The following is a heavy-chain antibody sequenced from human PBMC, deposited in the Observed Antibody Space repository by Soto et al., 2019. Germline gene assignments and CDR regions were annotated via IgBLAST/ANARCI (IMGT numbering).Heavy chain of an antibody. V-gene: IGHV3-7*01. CDR2: IKQDGSER. CDR3: AAAATARGGMDV. Sequence: PGGSLRLSCAASGFTFSNYWMSWVRQAPGKGLEWVANIKQDGSERYYVDSVKGRFTISRDNAKNSLYLQMNSLRAEDTAVYYCAAAATARGGMDVWGQGTTVTVSS. J-gene: IGHJ6*02. CDR1: GFTFSNYW. D-gene: IGHD2-15*01.